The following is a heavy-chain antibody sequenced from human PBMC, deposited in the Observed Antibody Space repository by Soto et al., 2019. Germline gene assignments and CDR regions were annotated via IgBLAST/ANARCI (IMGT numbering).Heavy chain of an antibody. J-gene: IGHJ5*02. Sequence: SVKGSCKASGGTFSSYAISSVRQAPGQGLEWMGGIIPIFGTANYAQKFQGRFTITADESTSTAYMELSSLRSEDTAVYYCARDRASGPYYYDSSGYFPWFDPWGQGTLVTVHS. V-gene: IGHV1-69*13. CDR2: IIPIFGTA. D-gene: IGHD3-22*01. CDR1: GGTFSSYA. CDR3: ARDRASGPYYYDSSGYFPWFDP.